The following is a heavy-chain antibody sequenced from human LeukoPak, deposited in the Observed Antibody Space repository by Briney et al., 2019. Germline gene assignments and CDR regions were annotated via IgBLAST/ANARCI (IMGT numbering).Heavy chain of an antibody. D-gene: IGHD5-18*01. Sequence: GGSLRLSCAASGFTFSSYGMHWVRQAPGKWLEWVAFIRYDGSNKYYADSVKGRFTISRDNSKNTLYLQMNSLRAEDTAVYYCAKDIPSIYSYGDLFDYWGQGTLVTVSS. J-gene: IGHJ4*02. CDR3: AKDIPSIYSYGDLFDY. CDR1: GFTFSSYG. V-gene: IGHV3-30*02. CDR2: IRYDGSNK.